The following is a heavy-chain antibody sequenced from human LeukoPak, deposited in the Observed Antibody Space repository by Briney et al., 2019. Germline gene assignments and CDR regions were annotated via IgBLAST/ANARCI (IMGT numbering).Heavy chain of an antibody. J-gene: IGHJ4*02. V-gene: IGHV4-30-4*08. Sequence: SQTLSLTCTVSGGSISSGDYYWSWIRQPPGKGLEWIGYIYYSGSTYYNPSLKSRVTISVNTSKNQFSLKLSSVTAADTAVYYCARFPNGPVPGSGAFDYWGQGTLVTVSS. CDR2: IYYSGST. CDR1: GGSISSGDYY. D-gene: IGHD3-10*01. CDR3: ARFPNGPVPGSGAFDY.